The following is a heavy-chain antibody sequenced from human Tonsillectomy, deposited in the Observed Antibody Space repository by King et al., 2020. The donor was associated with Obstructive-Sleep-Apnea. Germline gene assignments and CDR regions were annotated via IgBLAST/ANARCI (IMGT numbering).Heavy chain of an antibody. V-gene: IGHV3-33*01. CDR2: IWYDGSYK. Sequence: VQLVESGGGVVQPGRSLRLSCEVSGFTFRSYGMHWVRQAPGKGLEWVAVIWYDGSYKYYADSVKGRFTISRDNSKNTLYLEMRSLRVEDTAVYYCARDYIGVVVAGSQVGIDVWGQGTSVTVSS. CDR3: ARDYIGVVVAGSQVGIDV. D-gene: IGHD2-15*01. CDR1: GFTFRSYG. J-gene: IGHJ6*02.